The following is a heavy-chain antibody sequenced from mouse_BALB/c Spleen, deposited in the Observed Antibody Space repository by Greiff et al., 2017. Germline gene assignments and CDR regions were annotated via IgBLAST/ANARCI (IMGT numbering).Heavy chain of an antibody. CDR2: ISSGGSYT. CDR1: GFTFSSYT. Sequence: EVQGVESGGGLVKPGGSLKLSCAASGFTFSSYTMSWVRQTPEKRLEWVATISSGGSYTYYPDSVKGRFTISRDNAKNTLYLQMSSLKSEDTAMYYCTRDGDLYAMDYWGQGTSVTVSS. V-gene: IGHV5-6-4*01. J-gene: IGHJ4*01. D-gene: IGHD3-3*01. CDR3: TRDGDLYAMDY.